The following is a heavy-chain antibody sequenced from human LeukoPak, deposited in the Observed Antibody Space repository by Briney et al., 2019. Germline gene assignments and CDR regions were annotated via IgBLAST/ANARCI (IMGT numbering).Heavy chain of an antibody. Sequence: ASVKVSCKASGYTFTGYYMHWVRQAPGQGLEWMGWINPNSGGTNYAQKFQGRVTMTRDTSISTAYMELGRLRSDDTAVYYCARSTYYDFWSGYLIDYWGQGTLVTVSS. D-gene: IGHD3-3*01. J-gene: IGHJ4*02. V-gene: IGHV1-2*02. CDR3: ARSTYYDFWSGYLIDY. CDR2: INPNSGGT. CDR1: GYTFTGYY.